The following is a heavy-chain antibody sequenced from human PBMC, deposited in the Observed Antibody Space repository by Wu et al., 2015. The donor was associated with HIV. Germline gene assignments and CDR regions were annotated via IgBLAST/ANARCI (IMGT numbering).Heavy chain of an antibody. V-gene: IGHV1-18*01. J-gene: IGHJ1*01. CDR3: ARVGVLLTSAQLLEYFQH. Sequence: QVYLEQSGTEVKRPESSVKVSCKASGGNFLSYSFTWVRQAPGQGLEWMGWISAYNGNTNYAQKLQGRVTMTTDTSTSTAYMELRSLRSDDTATYYCARVGVLLTSAQLLEYFQHWARALVSSSPQ. D-gene: IGHD1-26*01. CDR1: GGNFLSYS. CDR2: ISAYNGNT.